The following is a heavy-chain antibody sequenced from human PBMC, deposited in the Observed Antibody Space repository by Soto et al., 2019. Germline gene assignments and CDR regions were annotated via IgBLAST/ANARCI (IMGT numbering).Heavy chain of an antibody. J-gene: IGHJ5*01. CDR3: AKASYDFWSGYPNWFDS. CDR1: GFTFRTYA. D-gene: IGHD3-3*01. CDR2: ISGSDVPT. Sequence: EVQLLESGGGLVQPWGSLRLSCEASGFTFRTYAMSWVRQAPGKGLEWVSAISGSDVPTRYAASVKGRFTIPRANAKNXXYLQTNSLRAEDTAVYYCAKASYDFWSGYPNWFDSWGQGTLVTVSS. V-gene: IGHV3-23*01.